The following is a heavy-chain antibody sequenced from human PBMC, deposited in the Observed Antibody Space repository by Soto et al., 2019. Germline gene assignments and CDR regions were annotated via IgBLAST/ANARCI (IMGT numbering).Heavy chain of an antibody. Sequence: SETLSLTCAVYGGSFSGYYWSWIRQPPGKGLEWIGEINHSGSTNYNPSLKSRVTISVDTSKNQFSLKLSSVTAADTAVYYCARLVGSTSSSHDYWGQGTLVTVSS. CDR2: INHSGST. CDR1: GGSFSGYY. J-gene: IGHJ4*02. D-gene: IGHD2-2*01. V-gene: IGHV4-34*01. CDR3: ARLVGSTSSSHDY.